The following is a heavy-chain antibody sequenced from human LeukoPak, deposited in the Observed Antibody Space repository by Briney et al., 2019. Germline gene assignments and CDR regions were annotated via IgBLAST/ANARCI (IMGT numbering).Heavy chain of an antibody. Sequence: GGSLILSCAASGFTFSNHAMHWVRQAPGKGLEWVSYISSSGSTIYYADSVKGRFTISRDNAKNSLYLQMNSLRAEDTAVYYCAVHGGAYCGGDCYSFGYWGQGTLVTVSS. V-gene: IGHV3-48*04. CDR3: AVHGGAYCGGDCYSFGY. CDR1: GFTFSNHA. D-gene: IGHD2-21*02. CDR2: ISSSGSTI. J-gene: IGHJ4*02.